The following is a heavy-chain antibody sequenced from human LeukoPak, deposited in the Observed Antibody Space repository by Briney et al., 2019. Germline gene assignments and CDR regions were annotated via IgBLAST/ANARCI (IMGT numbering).Heavy chain of an antibody. D-gene: IGHD3-22*01. Sequence: GGSLRLSCAASGFTFSNAWMSWVRQASGKGLEWVGRIRSKANSYATAYAASVKGRFTISRDDSKNTAYLQMNSLKTEDTAVYYCTRRGSAYGYYYSDWGQGTLVTVSS. J-gene: IGHJ4*02. CDR1: GFTFSNAW. V-gene: IGHV3-73*01. CDR2: IRSKANSYAT. CDR3: TRRGSAYGYYYSD.